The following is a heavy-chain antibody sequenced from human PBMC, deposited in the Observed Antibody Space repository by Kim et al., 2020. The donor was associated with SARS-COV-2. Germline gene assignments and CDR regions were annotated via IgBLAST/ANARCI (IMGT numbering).Heavy chain of an antibody. Sequence: GGSLRLSCAASGFTFSSYGMHWVRQAPGKGLEWVAVIWYDGSNKYYADSVKGRFTISRDNSKNTLYLQMNSLRAEDTAVYYCARDLFRRGACGDCPDAFEIWGEKAIVTVSS. V-gene: IGHV3-33*01. J-gene: IGHJ3*02. CDR3: ARDLFRRGACGDCPDAFEI. CDR2: IWYDGSNK. D-gene: IGHD2-21*02. CDR1: GFTFSSYG.